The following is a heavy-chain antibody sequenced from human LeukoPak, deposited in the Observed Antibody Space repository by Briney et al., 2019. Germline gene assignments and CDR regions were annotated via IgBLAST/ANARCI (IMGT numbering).Heavy chain of an antibody. CDR1: GDSVSSNSAA. J-gene: IGHJ4*02. CDR2: TYYRSKWYN. Sequence: SQTLSLTCAVSGDSVSSNSAAWNWIRQSPWRGLEWLGRTYYRSKWYNDYAVSVKSRISINPDTSKNQFSLQLNSVTPEDTAVYYCARENGDYPHFDYWGQGTLVTVSS. D-gene: IGHD4-17*01. CDR3: ARENGDYPHFDY. V-gene: IGHV6-1*01.